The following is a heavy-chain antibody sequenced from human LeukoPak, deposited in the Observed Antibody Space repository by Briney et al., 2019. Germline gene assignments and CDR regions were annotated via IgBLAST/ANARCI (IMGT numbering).Heavy chain of an antibody. CDR2: INPTSGAT. J-gene: IGHJ4*02. V-gene: IGHV1-2*02. CDR1: GYTFTDYY. Sequence: ASVKVSCKTSGYTFTDYYIHWVRQAPGRGLEWMGWINPTSGATDYAQKFKGRVTMTRDSSISTAYMELNSLKSDDTAVSYCTRYSLGGDYDFGYWGQGTLVAVSS. D-gene: IGHD4-17*01. CDR3: TRYSLGGDYDFGY.